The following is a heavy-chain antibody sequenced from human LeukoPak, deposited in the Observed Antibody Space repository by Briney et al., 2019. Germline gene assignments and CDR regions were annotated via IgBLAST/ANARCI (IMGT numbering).Heavy chain of an antibody. CDR1: GFTFSSYS. CDR3: ASGIAVAGTSSEFGY. CDR2: ISSSSSYI. J-gene: IGHJ4*02. Sequence: GGSLRLSCAASGFTFSSYSMNWVRQAPGKGLEWVSSISSSSSYIYYADSVKGRFTISRDNAKNSLYLQMNSLRAEDTAVYYCASGIAVAGTSSEFGYWGQGTLVTVSS. D-gene: IGHD6-19*01. V-gene: IGHV3-21*01.